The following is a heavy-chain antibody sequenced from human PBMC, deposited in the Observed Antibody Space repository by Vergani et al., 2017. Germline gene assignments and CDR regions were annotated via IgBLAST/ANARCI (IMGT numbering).Heavy chain of an antibody. Sequence: QVQLVQSGAEVKKPGSSVKVSCKASGGTFSSSAISWVRQAPGQGLEWMGGIIPIFGTANYAQKFQGRVTITADESTSTAYMELSSLRSEDTAVYYCARVDTAMVRADYYYYMDVWGKGTTVTVSS. V-gene: IGHV1-69*01. CDR3: ARVDTAMVRADYYYYMDV. CDR1: GGTFSSSA. D-gene: IGHD5-18*01. CDR2: IIPIFGTA. J-gene: IGHJ6*03.